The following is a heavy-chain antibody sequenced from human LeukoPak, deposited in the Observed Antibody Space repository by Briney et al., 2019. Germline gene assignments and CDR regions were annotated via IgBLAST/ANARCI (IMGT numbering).Heavy chain of an antibody. D-gene: IGHD1-26*01. Sequence: PGGSLRLSCAASGFTFSNARMNWVRQAPGKGLEWVGRIKTKTDDGATDYSAPVKARFTISRDDSKTTLYLQMNGLKTEDTAIYCCTTYVGATAYWGQGTLVTVSS. CDR3: TTYVGATAY. CDR2: IKTKTDDGAT. V-gene: IGHV3-15*01. J-gene: IGHJ4*02. CDR1: GFTFSNAR.